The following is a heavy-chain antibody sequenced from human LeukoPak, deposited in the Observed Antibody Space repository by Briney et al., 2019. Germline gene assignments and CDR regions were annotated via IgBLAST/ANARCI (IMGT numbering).Heavy chain of an antibody. D-gene: IGHD3-10*01. CDR3: AKSGKHITMVRGVPDY. Sequence: GGSLRLSCAASGFTFSSYGMHWVRQAPGKGLEWVAVISYDGSNKYYADSVKGRFTISRDNSKNTLYLQMNSLRAEDTAVCYCAKSGKHITMVRGVPDYWGQGTLVTVSS. CDR2: ISYDGSNK. CDR1: GFTFSSYG. V-gene: IGHV3-30*18. J-gene: IGHJ4*02.